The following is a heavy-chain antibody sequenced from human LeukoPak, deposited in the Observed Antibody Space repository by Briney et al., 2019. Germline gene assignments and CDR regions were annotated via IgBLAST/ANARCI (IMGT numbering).Heavy chain of an antibody. D-gene: IGHD2/OR15-2a*01. CDR3: ARDAIVNGAFNI. V-gene: IGHV3-30*03. Sequence: PGRSLRLSCAASGFTFSSYGMHWVRQAPGKGLEWVALISYDGSNKYYADSVKGRFTISRDNSKNTLYLQMNSLRAEDTAFYYCARDAIVNGAFNIWGQGTMVTVSS. CDR2: ISYDGSNK. J-gene: IGHJ3*02. CDR1: GFTFSSYG.